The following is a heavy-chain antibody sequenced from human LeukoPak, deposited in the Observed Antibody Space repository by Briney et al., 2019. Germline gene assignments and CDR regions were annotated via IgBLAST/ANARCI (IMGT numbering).Heavy chain of an antibody. CDR2: ISHDGGDK. CDR1: GFTFSSYA. V-gene: IGHV3-30*04. J-gene: IGHJ4*02. Sequence: GGSLRLSCAASGFTFSSYAMRWVRQAPGKGLEWVAVISHDGGDKYYADSVKGRFTISRDNSKNTVYLHMKSLRVEDTAVYYCASVRRLIIADNWGQGTLVTVSS. CDR3: ASVRRLIIADN. D-gene: IGHD2-21*01.